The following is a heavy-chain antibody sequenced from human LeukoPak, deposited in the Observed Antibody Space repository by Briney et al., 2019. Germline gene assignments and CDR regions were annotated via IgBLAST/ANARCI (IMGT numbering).Heavy chain of an antibody. CDR2: ISYDGSNK. Sequence: AGGSLRLSCAASGFTFSSYGMHWVRQAPGKGLEWVAVISYDGSNKYYADSVKGRFTISRDNSKNTLYLQMNSLRAEDTAVYYCARTGKYSSSWASPFDYWGQGTLVTVSS. CDR1: GFTFSSYG. D-gene: IGHD6-13*01. V-gene: IGHV3-30-3*01. J-gene: IGHJ4*02. CDR3: ARTGKYSSSWASPFDY.